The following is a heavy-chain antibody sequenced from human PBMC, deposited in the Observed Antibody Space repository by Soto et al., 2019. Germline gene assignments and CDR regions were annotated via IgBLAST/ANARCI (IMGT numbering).Heavy chain of an antibody. D-gene: IGHD6-25*01. J-gene: IGHJ4*02. CDR3: VKAGYTSGLL. CDR1: GFTFSSYA. CDR2: IDSDDGKT. Sequence: VQLLESGGGLIQPGGSLRLSCVASGFTFSSYAMHWVRQGPGTGLEWVAVIDSDDGKTYYANAVKGRFTISRDNSKNTLCLQMNSLRVEDTATHYCVKAGYTSGLLWGQGTLVTV. V-gene: IGHV3-23*01.